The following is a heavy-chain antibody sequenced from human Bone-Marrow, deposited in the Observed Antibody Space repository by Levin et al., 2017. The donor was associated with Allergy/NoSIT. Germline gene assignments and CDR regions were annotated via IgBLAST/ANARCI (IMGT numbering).Heavy chain of an antibody. V-gene: IGHV1-46*01. Sequence: ASVKVSCKASGYTFSDYYMHLVRQAPGQGLEWMGMINPSGGNTFYAQKFEGRLTMARDTSTTTVYMELSALRSEDTAMYYCARKPRRRGNLDFWGQGTLVTVSS. J-gene: IGHJ4*02. CDR1: GYTFSDYY. CDR2: INPSGGNT. CDR3: ARKPRRRGNLDF. D-gene: IGHD1-14*01.